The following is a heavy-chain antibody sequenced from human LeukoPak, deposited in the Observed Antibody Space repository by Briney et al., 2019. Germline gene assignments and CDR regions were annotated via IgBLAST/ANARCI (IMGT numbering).Heavy chain of an antibody. Sequence: SETLSLTCAVSGGSISGYYWSWLRQPPGKGLEWSGYIYYSGSTNYNPSLKSRVSISVDTSKNQFSLKLSSVTAADTAVYYCARDRALLRSHDAFDIWGQGTMVTVSS. J-gene: IGHJ3*02. CDR1: GGSISGYY. CDR3: ARDRALLRSHDAFDI. CDR2: IYYSGST. V-gene: IGHV4-59*12. D-gene: IGHD3-3*01.